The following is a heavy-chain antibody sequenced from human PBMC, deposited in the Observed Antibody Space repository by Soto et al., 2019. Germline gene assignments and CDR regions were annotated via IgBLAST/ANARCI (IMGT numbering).Heavy chain of an antibody. CDR2: IDWDDDK. J-gene: IGHJ4*02. CDR1: GFSLSTSAVG. D-gene: IGHD6-19*01. V-gene: IGHV2-5*02. CDR3: ARSKYGSAWTLDY. Sequence: QITLRESGPTLVKPTQTLTLTCTFSGFSLSTSAVGVGWIRQPPGKALEWLAIIDWDDDKHYSPSLKSRLVLTKVTSKNQVVLTMTNMDPVDTATYYCARSKYGSAWTLDYWGQGTLVTVSS.